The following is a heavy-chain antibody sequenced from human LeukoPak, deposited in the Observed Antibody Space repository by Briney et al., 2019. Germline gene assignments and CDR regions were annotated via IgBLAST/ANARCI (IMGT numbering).Heavy chain of an antibody. CDR2: YHIGNT. Sequence: PSETLSLTCTVSGVSIRGDTDYWGWVRQPPGKGLERIGKYHIGNTYYNPSLKSRVTISEDTSKNQFSLRVNSVTAADTAVYYCARLWDSTGLYFYYYMDVWGEGTTVTVSS. CDR1: GVSIRGDTDY. V-gene: IGHV4-39*01. J-gene: IGHJ6*03. D-gene: IGHD6-19*01. CDR3: ARLWDSTGLYFYYYMDV.